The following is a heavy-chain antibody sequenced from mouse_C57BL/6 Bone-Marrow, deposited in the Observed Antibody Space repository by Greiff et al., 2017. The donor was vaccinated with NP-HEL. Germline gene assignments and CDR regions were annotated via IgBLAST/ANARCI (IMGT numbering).Heavy chain of an antibody. Sequence: QVQLQQPWAELVRPGTSVKLSCKASGYTFTSYWMHWVKQRPGQGLEWIGVIDPSDSYTNYNQKFKGKATLTVDTSSSTAYMQRSSHTAEDSAVYYCARGRLSGDYWGQGTSVTVSS. J-gene: IGHJ4*01. CDR2: IDPSDSYT. CDR1: GYTFTSYW. D-gene: IGHD3-2*02. CDR3: ARGRLSGDY. V-gene: IGHV1-59*01.